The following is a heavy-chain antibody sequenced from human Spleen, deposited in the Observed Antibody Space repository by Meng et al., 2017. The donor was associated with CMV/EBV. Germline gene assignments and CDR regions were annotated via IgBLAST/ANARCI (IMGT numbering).Heavy chain of an antibody. D-gene: IGHD6-13*01. CDR2: ISSSSSYI. CDR3: ARAEEQQGEFDY. J-gene: IGHJ4*02. V-gene: IGHV3-11*06. CDR1: GFTFSDYY. Sequence: GGSLRLSCAASGFTFSDYYMSWIRQAPGKGLEWVSSISSSSSYIYYADSVKGRFTISRDNAKNSLYLQMNSLRAEDTAVYYCARAEEQQGEFDYWGQGTLVTVSS.